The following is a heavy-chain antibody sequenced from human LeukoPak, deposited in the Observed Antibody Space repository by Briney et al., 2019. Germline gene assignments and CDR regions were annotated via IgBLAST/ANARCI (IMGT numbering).Heavy chain of an antibody. V-gene: IGHV3-30*02. CDR1: GFTFSSYG. CDR3: ASDLRSSGWYGPGG. J-gene: IGHJ4*02. D-gene: IGHD6-19*01. CDR2: IRYDGSNK. Sequence: PGGSLRLSCAASGFTFSSYGMHWVRQAPGKGLEWVAFIRYDGSNKYYADSVKGRFTISRDNAKNSLYLQMNSLRDEDTAVYYCASDLRSSGWYGPGGWGQGTLVTVSS.